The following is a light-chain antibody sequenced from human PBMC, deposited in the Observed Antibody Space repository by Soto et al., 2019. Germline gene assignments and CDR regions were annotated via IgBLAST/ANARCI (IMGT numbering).Light chain of an antibody. CDR2: DAS. CDR1: QSVSSH. CDR3: QQRSNWPRT. Sequence: EVVLTQSPATLSLSPGERATLSCRASQSVSSHLAWYQQKPGQAPRLLIYDASHRATGIPARFSGSGSGSDFTLTISSLAPEDFAVYYWQQRSNWPRTFGQGTKLEIK. J-gene: IGKJ2*01. V-gene: IGKV3-11*01.